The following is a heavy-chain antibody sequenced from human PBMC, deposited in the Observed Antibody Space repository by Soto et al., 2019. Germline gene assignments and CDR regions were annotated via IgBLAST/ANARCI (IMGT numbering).Heavy chain of an antibody. CDR2: ISSNGGST. D-gene: IGHD2-2*01. J-gene: IGHJ4*02. Sequence: GGSLRLSCAASGFTFSTFTMHWVRQAPGKGLEYVSAISSNGGSTYYADSVRGRFTISRDNSKNTLYLQMGGLRAEDMAVYYCARGYCSSTSCYRYFDYWGQGTLVTVSS. V-gene: IGHV3-64*02. CDR3: ARGYCSSTSCYRYFDY. CDR1: GFTFSTFT.